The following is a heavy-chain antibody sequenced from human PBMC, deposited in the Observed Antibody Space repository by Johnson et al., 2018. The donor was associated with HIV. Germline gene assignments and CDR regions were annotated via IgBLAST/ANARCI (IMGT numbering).Heavy chain of an antibody. V-gene: IGHV3-15*01. CDR2: IKSKTDGGTP. CDR3: TTDDEAFDI. CDR1: EFPLSTAW. Sequence: EVHLVESGGGLVKPGGSLRLSCAPSEFPLSTAWMSWVRQPPGKGLEWVRRIKSKTDGGTPASAAPMKGRLTISRDDSKNTLYRQMNSLKTEDTVVYYCTTDDEAFDIWGQGTMVTGSS. J-gene: IGHJ3*02.